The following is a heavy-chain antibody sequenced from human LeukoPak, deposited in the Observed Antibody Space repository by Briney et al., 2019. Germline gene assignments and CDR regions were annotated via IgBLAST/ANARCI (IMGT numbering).Heavy chain of an antibody. D-gene: IGHD2-2*01. J-gene: IGHJ4*02. CDR2: ISAYNGNT. Sequence: ASVKVSCKASGYTFTSYGISWVRQAPGQGLEWMGWISAYNGNTNYAQKLQGRVTMTTDTSTSTAYMELSSLRSEDTAVYYCASEQGYCSSTSCYETYFDYWGQGTLVTVSS. CDR3: ASEQGYCSSTSCYETYFDY. CDR1: GYTFTSYG. V-gene: IGHV1-18*01.